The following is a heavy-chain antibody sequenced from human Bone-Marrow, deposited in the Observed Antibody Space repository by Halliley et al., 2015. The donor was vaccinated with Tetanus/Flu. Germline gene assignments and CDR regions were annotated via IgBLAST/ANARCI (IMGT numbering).Heavy chain of an antibody. CDR3: AKEPRYCRGSRCYPNGMDF. CDR2: ISYDGTNK. D-gene: IGHD2-15*01. J-gene: IGHJ6*01. V-gene: IGHV3-30*18. Sequence: SLRLSCATSGFAFTNYGMHWVRQAPGKGLEWVAVISYDGTNKYYTDSVKGRFTISRDNSKNTLYLQMNSLRAEDTAGYYWAKEPRYCRGSRCYPNGMDFLGLGTSVPFSS. CDR1: GFAFTNYG.